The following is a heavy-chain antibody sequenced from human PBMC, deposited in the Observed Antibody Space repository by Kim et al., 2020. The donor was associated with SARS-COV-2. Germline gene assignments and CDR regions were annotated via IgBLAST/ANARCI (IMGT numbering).Heavy chain of an antibody. V-gene: IGHV4-34*01. CDR2: GST. CDR3: ARTPPAFDY. Sequence: GSTNYNPSLKSRVTISVDTSKNQFSLKLSSVTAADTAVYYCARTPPAFDYWGQGTLVTVSS. J-gene: IGHJ4*02.